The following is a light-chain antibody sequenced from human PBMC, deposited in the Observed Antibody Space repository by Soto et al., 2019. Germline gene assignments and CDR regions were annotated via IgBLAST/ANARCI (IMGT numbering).Light chain of an antibody. CDR3: QQYGRSPT. J-gene: IGKJ1*01. CDR2: YPS. Sequence: EIVLTQSPGTLSLSPGERASLSCRASQSVSSNYLAWFQQKPGQAPRLLSSYPSSRATGIPDRFSGSGSGTDFTLTISRLEPEDFAVYYCQQYGRSPTFGQGTKVEIK. CDR1: QSVSSNY. V-gene: IGKV3-20*01.